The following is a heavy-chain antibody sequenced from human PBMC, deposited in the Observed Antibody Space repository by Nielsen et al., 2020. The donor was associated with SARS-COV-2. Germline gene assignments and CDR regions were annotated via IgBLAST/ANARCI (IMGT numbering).Heavy chain of an antibody. CDR2: IIPIFGTA. Sequence: SVKVSCKASGGTFSSYAISWVRQAPGQGLEWMGGIIPIFGTANYAQKFQGRVTITADESTSTAYMELSSLRSEDTAAYYCATGCSSTSCYIGRYYYYYMDVWGKGTTVTVSS. D-gene: IGHD2-2*02. J-gene: IGHJ6*03. CDR3: ATGCSSTSCYIGRYYYYYMDV. CDR1: GGTFSSYA. V-gene: IGHV1-69*13.